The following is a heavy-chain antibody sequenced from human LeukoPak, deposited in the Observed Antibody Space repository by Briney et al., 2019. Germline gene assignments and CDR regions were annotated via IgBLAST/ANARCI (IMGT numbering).Heavy chain of an antibody. J-gene: IGHJ3*02. CDR1: GFTFNNYA. V-gene: IGHV3-74*01. D-gene: IGHD5-12*01. CDR2: INSDGSST. CDR3: ARACRGYVDAFDI. Sequence: GGSLRLSCAASGFTFNNYAMSWVRQAPGKGLVWVSRINSDGSSTSYADSVKGRFTISRDNAKNTLYLQMNSLRAEDAAVYYCARACRGYVDAFDIWGQGTMVTVSS.